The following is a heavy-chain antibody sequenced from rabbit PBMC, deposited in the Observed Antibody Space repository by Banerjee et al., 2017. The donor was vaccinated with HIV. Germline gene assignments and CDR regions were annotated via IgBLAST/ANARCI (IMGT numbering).Heavy chain of an antibody. CDR3: ARVGASSSGYYRIFNL. J-gene: IGHJ4*01. Sequence: QEQLVESGGGLVTLGGSLKLSCKASGIDFSSYGISWVRQAPGKGLEWIAYIYPDYGSTDYASWVNGRFTISLDNAQNTVFLQMTSLTAADTATYFCARVGASSSGYYRIFNLWGPGTLVTVS. D-gene: IGHD1-1*01. V-gene: IGHV1S47*01. CDR2: IYPDYGST. CDR1: GIDFSSYG.